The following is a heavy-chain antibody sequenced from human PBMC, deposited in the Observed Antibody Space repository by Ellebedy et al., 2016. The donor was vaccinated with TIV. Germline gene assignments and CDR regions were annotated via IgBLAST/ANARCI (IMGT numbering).Heavy chain of an antibody. CDR3: ARVGRFPHNWSFDY. CDR1: GFKLNEYW. J-gene: IGHJ4*02. D-gene: IGHD5-24*01. CDR2: IREDAASM. V-gene: IGHV3-7*01. Sequence: GESLKISCAASGFKLNEYWMAWVRQAPGKGLEWVASIREDAASMWYADSVRGRFVISRDDGETTTFLKMNSVRAEDTGLYFCARVGRFPHNWSFDYWGQGTLVTVSS.